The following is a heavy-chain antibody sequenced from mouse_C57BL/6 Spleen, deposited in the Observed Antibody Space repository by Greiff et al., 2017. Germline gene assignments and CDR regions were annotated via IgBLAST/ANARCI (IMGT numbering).Heavy chain of an antibody. CDR3: ARAYSNYGGAWFAY. CDR1: GYTFTSYR. D-gene: IGHD2-5*01. V-gene: IGHV1-64*01. Sequence: QVQLKQPGAELVKPGASVKLSCKASGYTFTSYRMHWVKQRPGQGLEWIGMIHPNSGSTNYNEKFKSKATLTVDKSSSTAYMQRSRLTSEDSAVYDCARAYSNYGGAWFAYWGQGTLVTVSA. J-gene: IGHJ3*01. CDR2: IHPNSGST.